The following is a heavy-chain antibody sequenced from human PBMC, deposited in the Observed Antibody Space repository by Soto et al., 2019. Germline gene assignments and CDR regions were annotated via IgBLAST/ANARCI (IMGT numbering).Heavy chain of an antibody. CDR3: AKDGSAVPAYYYWHMDG. CDR1: GFTFSSHA. CDR2: VSGGGVST. Sequence: EVQLLESGGGLVQPGGSLRLSCAASGFTFSSHAMTWVRQAPGKGLEWVATVSGGGVSTWYADSVKGRFTISRDDSKNTLYLQMNSLRAEDTALYYCAKDGSAVPAYYYWHMDGWGKGTTVTVSS. V-gene: IGHV3-23*01. J-gene: IGHJ6*03. D-gene: IGHD3-10*01.